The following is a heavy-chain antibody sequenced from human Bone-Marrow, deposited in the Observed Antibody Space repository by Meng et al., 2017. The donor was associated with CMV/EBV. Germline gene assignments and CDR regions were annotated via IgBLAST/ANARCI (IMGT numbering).Heavy chain of an antibody. CDR3: VVITKFDY. CDR1: GYTFTSYD. V-gene: IGHV1-8*03. Sequence: ASVKVSCKASGYTFTSYDINWVRQATGQGLEWMGWMNPNSGNTGYAQKFQGRVTITRNTSISTAYMELSSLRSEDTAVLPGVVITKFDYWGQGTLVTVSS. D-gene: IGHD3-3*01. J-gene: IGHJ4*02. CDR2: MNPNSGNT.